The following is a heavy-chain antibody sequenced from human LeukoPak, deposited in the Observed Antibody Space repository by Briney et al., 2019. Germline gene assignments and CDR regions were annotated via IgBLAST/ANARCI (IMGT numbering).Heavy chain of an antibody. CDR1: GGSFSGYY. CDR3: ASLTKGWYYYYMDV. D-gene: IGHD1/OR15-1a*01. Sequence: PSETLSLTCAVYGGSFSGYYWSWIRQPPGKGLEWIGEINHSGSTNYNPSLKSRVTISVDTSKNQFSLKLSSVTAADTAVYYCASLTKGWYYYYMDVWGKGTTVTVSS. J-gene: IGHJ6*03. CDR2: INHSGST. V-gene: IGHV4-34*01.